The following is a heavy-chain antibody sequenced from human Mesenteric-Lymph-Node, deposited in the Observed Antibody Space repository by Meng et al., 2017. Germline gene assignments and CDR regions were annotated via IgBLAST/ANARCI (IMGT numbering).Heavy chain of an antibody. CDR3: ARDSNVDTTMLDAFDI. Sequence: ASVKVSCKASGYTFTTYAMHWVRQAPGQALEWMGWINAGNGNTKYSQKFQGRVTITSDTSANTAYMELSSLRSEDTAVHYCARDSNVDTTMLDAFDIWGQGTMVTVSS. CDR2: INAGNGNT. V-gene: IGHV1-3*01. D-gene: IGHD5-18*01. J-gene: IGHJ3*02. CDR1: GYTFTTYA.